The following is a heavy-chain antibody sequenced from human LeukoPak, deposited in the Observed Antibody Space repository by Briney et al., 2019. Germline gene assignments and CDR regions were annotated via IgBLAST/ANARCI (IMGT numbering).Heavy chain of an antibody. D-gene: IGHD5-18*01. CDR2: IIPIFGTA. CDR1: GGTFSSYA. V-gene: IGHV1-69*05. Sequence: GSSVKVSCKASGGTFSSYAISWVRQAPGQGLEWMGRIIPIFGTANYAQKFQGRVTITTDESTSKAYMELSSLRSEDTAVYYCCSGYSYEFSDPWGQGTLVTVSS. CDR3: CSGYSYEFSDP. J-gene: IGHJ5*02.